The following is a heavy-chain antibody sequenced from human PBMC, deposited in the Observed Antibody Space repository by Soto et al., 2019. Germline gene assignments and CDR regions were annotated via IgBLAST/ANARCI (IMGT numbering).Heavy chain of an antibody. CDR2: IYISGST. CDR3: ARGVTIYYYGSSGSNWFDP. Sequence: LSLTCTVSGGSISSYYWSWIRQPAGKGLEWIGHIYISGSTNYNPSLKSRVTMSVDSSKNQFSLKLSSVTAADTAVYYCARGVTIYYYGSSGSNWFDPWGQGTLVTVSS. CDR1: GGSISSYY. V-gene: IGHV4-4*07. J-gene: IGHJ5*02. D-gene: IGHD3-22*01.